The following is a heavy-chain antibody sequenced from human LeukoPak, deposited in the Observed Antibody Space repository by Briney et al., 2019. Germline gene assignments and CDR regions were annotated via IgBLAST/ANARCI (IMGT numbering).Heavy chain of an antibody. D-gene: IGHD3-3*01. CDR2: IYYSGST. V-gene: IGHV4-39*02. CDR3: ASEHYDFWSGYLTPPSDY. J-gene: IGHJ4*02. CDR1: GASISSSSFY. Sequence: SETLSLTCTVSGASISSSSFYWGWIRQPPGKGLEWIGSIYYSGSTYYNPSLKSRVTISVDTSKNQFSLKLTSVTAADTAVYYCASEHYDFWSGYLTPPSDYWGQGTLVTVSS.